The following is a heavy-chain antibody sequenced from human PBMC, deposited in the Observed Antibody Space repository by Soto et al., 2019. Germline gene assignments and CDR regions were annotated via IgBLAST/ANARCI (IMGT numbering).Heavy chain of an antibody. CDR2: IRFDGSNE. CDR3: ARDGIGGTVFRGYLDD. D-gene: IGHD1-7*01. CDR1: GGIFHGYG. J-gene: IGHJ4*02. V-gene: IGHV3-33*01. Sequence: HPGGSLRLSCAVPGGIFHGYGMHWVRQAPGKGLEWVAIIRFDGSNEEYADSVKGRFTISRDNSKNTLYLQMNTLGAEDTAVYYCARDGIGGTVFRGYLDDWGRGTVVTVSS.